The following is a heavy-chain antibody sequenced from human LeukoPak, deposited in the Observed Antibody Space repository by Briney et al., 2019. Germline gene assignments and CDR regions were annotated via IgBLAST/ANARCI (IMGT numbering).Heavy chain of an antibody. CDR2: IIPIFGAA. V-gene: IGHV1-69*13. J-gene: IGHJ5*02. CDR1: GGTFSSYA. D-gene: IGHD2-2*01. CDR3: ARSRAIVVVPGAPDTRWFDP. Sequence: ASVTVSCTASGGTFSSYAISWVRQAPGQGLEWMGGIIPIFGAANYAQKFQGRVTITADESTSTAYMELSSLRSEDTAVYYCARSRAIVVVPGAPDTRWFDPWGQGTLVTVSS.